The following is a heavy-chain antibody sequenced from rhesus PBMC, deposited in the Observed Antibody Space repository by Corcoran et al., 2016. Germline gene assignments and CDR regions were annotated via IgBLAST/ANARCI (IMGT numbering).Heavy chain of an antibody. Sequence: QLQLQESGPGLVKPSETLSVTCAVSGGSISSSYWSWIRQAPGKGLEWIGYIYSSGSSTNYNPSLKSRVTLSVDTSKNQLSLKLSSVTTADTAVYYCARPYSGSWTLFDYWGQGVLVTVSS. CDR3: ARPYSGSWTLFDY. J-gene: IGHJ4*01. V-gene: IGHV4-169*01. CDR1: GGSISSSY. CDR2: IYSSGSST. D-gene: IGHD6-25*01.